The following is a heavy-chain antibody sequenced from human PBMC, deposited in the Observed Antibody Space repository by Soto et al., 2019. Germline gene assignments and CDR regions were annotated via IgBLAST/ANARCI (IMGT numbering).Heavy chain of an antibody. J-gene: IGHJ4*02. CDR2: IYYSGST. CDR1: GGSISSGDYY. CDR3: ARTYGDYLDY. V-gene: IGHV4-30-4*01. D-gene: IGHD4-17*01. Sequence: QVQLQESGPGLVKPSQTLSLTCTVSGGSISSGDYYWSWIRQPPGKGLEWIGYIYYSGSTYYNPSHKXXVXIXXDTSKNQFSLKLSSVTAADTAVYYCARTYGDYLDYWGQGTLVTVSS.